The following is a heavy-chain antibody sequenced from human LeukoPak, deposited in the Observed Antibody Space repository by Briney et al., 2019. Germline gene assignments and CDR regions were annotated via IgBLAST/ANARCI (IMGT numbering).Heavy chain of an antibody. CDR2: ISSRNSYI. CDR1: GFTFSTYS. J-gene: IGHJ4*02. V-gene: IGHV3-21*01. Sequence: PGGSLRLSCAASGFTFSTYSMHWVRQAPGKGLEWVSCISSRNSYIYYADSVKGRFTISRDDAKNSLYLQMNSLRAEDTAVYYCARDASGYFDYWGQGTLVTVSS. CDR3: ARDASGYFDY. D-gene: IGHD3-22*01.